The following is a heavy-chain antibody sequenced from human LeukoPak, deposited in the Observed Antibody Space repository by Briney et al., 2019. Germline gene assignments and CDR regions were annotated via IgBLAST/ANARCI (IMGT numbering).Heavy chain of an antibody. D-gene: IGHD5-12*01. CDR1: GFTFSSYS. J-gene: IGHJ3*02. CDR2: ISSSSSYI. V-gene: IGHV3-21*01. CDR3: ATPKSGYDFDAFDI. Sequence: GGSLRLSCAASGFTFSSYSMNWVRQAPGKGLEWVSSISSSSSYIYYADSVKGRFTISRDNAKNSLYLQMNSLRAEDTAVYYCATPKSGYDFDAFDIWDQGTMVTVSS.